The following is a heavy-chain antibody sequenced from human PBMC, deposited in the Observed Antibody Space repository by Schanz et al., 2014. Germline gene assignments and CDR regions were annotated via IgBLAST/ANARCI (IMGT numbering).Heavy chain of an antibody. Sequence: QVQLVQSGSELKKPGASVKVSCKASGYTFTRSVISWVRQAPGQGLEWMGWINVYNGDTKFAKTFQDRVTLTTDTSTSTAYMELRSLRSDDTAVYYCARNIIATARAYDIWGQGTMVTVSS. J-gene: IGHJ3*02. CDR3: ARNIIATARAYDI. CDR1: GYTFTRSV. D-gene: IGHD6-13*01. V-gene: IGHV1-18*01. CDR2: INVYNGDT.